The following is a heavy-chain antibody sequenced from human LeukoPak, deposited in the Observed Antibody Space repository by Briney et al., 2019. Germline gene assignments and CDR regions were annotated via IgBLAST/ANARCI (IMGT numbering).Heavy chain of an antibody. CDR3: ARGLVVLAATSWAFDI. Sequence: ASVKVSCKASGYTFTTYDINWVRQATGQGLEWMGWMNPNSGNTGYAQKFQGRVTMTRNTSISTAYMELSSLRSEDPAVYYCARGLVVLAATSWAFDIWGHGTMVTVSS. CDR2: MNPNSGNT. CDR1: GYTFTTYD. J-gene: IGHJ3*02. D-gene: IGHD2-15*01. V-gene: IGHV1-8*01.